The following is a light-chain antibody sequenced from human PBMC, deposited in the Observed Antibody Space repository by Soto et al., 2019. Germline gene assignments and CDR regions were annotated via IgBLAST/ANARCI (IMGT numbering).Light chain of an antibody. CDR3: QQYDILPIT. J-gene: IGKJ5*01. Sequence: DIQMTQSPSSLFASVWDRVTITCQATQDINIYLNWYQQKPGKAPNLLIYDASNLEIGVPSRFSGSGSGTHFTSTISSLQTEDIGTYYCQQYDILPITFGRGTRLEIK. V-gene: IGKV1-33*01. CDR1: QDINIY. CDR2: DAS.